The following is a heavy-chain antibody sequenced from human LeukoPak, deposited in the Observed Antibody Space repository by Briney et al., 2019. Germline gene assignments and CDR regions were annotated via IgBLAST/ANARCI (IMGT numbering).Heavy chain of an antibody. V-gene: IGHV1-24*01. CDR1: RYSLIQLS. D-gene: IGHD3-10*01. Sequence: SVTVSYKVSRYSLIQLSMHWLRQAPAKGLEWMGGFDPEDSERIYAKKFQGSVPMTEDTSTDTAYMELSSLRSEDTAVYYCRVITMVRGIIRNWFDPWGPGTLVTVS. J-gene: IGHJ5*02. CDR3: RVITMVRGIIRNWFDP. CDR2: FDPEDSER.